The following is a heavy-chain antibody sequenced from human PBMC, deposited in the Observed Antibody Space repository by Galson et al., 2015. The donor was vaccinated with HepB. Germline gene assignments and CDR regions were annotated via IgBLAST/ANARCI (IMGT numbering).Heavy chain of an antibody. J-gene: IGHJ5*02. D-gene: IGHD3-10*01. CDR1: GGTFSSYT. CDR2: IIPILGIA. CDR3: ARGGGIDYGSGSYPNWFDP. V-gene: IGHV1-69*02. Sequence: SVKVSCKASGGTFSSYTISWVRQAPGQGLEWMGRIIPILGIANYAQKFQGRVTITADKSTSTAYMELSSLRSEDTAVYYCARGGGIDYGSGSYPNWFDPWGQGTLVTVSS.